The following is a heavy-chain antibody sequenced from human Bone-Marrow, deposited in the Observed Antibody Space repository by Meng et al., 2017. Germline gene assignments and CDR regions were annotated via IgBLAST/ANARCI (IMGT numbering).Heavy chain of an antibody. Sequence: GESLKISCAASGFIFSDYYMSWIRQAPGKGLEWVSYISSSGSTIYYADSVKGRFTISRDNAKNSLYLQMNSLRAEDTAVYYCARVLAVAGSPGTLYYYGMDVWGQGTTVTVSS. CDR2: ISSSGSTI. J-gene: IGHJ6*02. V-gene: IGHV3-11*01. CDR1: GFIFSDYY. CDR3: ARVLAVAGSPGTLYYYGMDV. D-gene: IGHD6-19*01.